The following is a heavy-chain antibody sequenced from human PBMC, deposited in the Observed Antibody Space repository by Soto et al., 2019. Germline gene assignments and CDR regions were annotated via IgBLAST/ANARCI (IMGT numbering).Heavy chain of an antibody. CDR1: GFTFSSYG. CDR3: ARPHSSSWYDNWFDP. CDR2: IWYDGSNK. D-gene: IGHD6-13*01. J-gene: IGHJ5*02. Sequence: GESLKISCAASGFTFSSYGMHWVRQAPGKGLEWVAVIWYDGSNKYYADSVKGRFTISRDNSKNTLYLQMNSLRAEDTAVYYCARPHSSSWYDNWFDPWGQGTLVTVSS. V-gene: IGHV3-33*01.